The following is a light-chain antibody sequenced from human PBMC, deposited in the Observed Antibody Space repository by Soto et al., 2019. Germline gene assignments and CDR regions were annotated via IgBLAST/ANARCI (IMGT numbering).Light chain of an antibody. V-gene: IGKV3-20*01. CDR1: QSVSSSF. Sequence: EIVLTQSPGTLSLSPGERATLSCRASQSVSSSFLAWYQQKPGQAPRLLIFGASRRAAGIPDRFSGSGSGTDFTLTIRRLEPEDFAVYYCQQYSSSSYTFGLGTKLEIK. CDR2: GAS. J-gene: IGKJ2*01. CDR3: QQYSSSSYT.